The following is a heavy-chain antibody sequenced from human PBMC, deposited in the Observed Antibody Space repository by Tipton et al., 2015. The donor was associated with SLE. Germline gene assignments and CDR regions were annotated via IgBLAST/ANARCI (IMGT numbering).Heavy chain of an antibody. D-gene: IGHD3-3*01. CDR3: ARGQDYDFWSGYYTKGAFDY. CDR2: IYYSGST. J-gene: IGHJ4*02. CDR1: GGSISSSSYY. V-gene: IGHV4-39*07. Sequence: TLSLTCTVSGGSISSSSYYWGWIRQPPGKGLEWIGSIYYSGSTYYNPSLKSRVTISVDTSKNQFSLKLTSLTAADTAVYYCARGQDYDFWSGYYTKGAFDYWGQGTLVTVSS.